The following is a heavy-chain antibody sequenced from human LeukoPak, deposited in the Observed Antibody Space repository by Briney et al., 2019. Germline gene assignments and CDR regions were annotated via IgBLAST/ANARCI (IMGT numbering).Heavy chain of an antibody. CDR2: INPNSGGT. D-gene: IGHD3/OR15-3a*01. CDR3: ARGTGGTGWGYMDV. Sequence: ASVKVSCKASGYTFTGYYMHWVRQAPGQGLEWMGWINPNSGGTNYAQKFQGRVTMTRDTSISTAYMELSSLRSEDTAVYYCARGTGGTGWGYMDVWAKGPRSPSP. J-gene: IGHJ6*03. V-gene: IGHV1-2*02. CDR1: GYTFTGYY.